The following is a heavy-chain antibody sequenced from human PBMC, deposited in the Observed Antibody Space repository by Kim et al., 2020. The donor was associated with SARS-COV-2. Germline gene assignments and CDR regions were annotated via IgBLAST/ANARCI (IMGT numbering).Heavy chain of an antibody. CDR3: ARDSYCSGGSCYSSSHNYYYYGMVV. Sequence: SVKVSCKASGGTFSIYAISWVRQAPGQGLEWLGRIIPILGITNYAQNFQGRVTITADKSTGTAYMELSSLRSEDTAVYYCARDSYCSGGSCYSSSHNYYYYGMVVWGQGTTVTVSS. CDR1: GGTFSIYA. D-gene: IGHD2-15*01. CDR2: IIPILGIT. V-gene: IGHV1-69*04. J-gene: IGHJ6*02.